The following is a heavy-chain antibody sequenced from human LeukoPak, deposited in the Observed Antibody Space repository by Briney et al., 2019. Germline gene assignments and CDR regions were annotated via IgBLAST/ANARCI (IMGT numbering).Heavy chain of an antibody. D-gene: IGHD3-3*01. J-gene: IGHJ4*02. V-gene: IGHV1-69*05. CDR3: ARDGNTILGVVITYYFDY. Sequence: GASVKVSCKASGGTFSSYAISWVRQAPGQGLEWMGGIIPIFGTANYAQKFQGRVTITTDESTSTAYMELSSVTAADTAVYYCARDGNTILGVVITYYFDYWGQGTLVTVSS. CDR1: GGTFSSYA. CDR2: IIPIFGTA.